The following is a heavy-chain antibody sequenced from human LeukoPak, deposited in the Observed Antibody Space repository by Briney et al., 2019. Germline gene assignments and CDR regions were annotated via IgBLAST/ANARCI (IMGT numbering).Heavy chain of an antibody. CDR2: ISVYNGKT. Sequence: ASVKVSCKVSGYTFDSYGITWVRQAPGQGLEWLGWISVYNGKTNHSEKFQGRVTMSRDTSTTTAFLEVKSLRSDDTAVYHCARDRNYFDYWGQGTLVTVSS. CDR1: GYTFDSYG. V-gene: IGHV1-18*04. CDR3: ARDRNYFDY. J-gene: IGHJ4*02.